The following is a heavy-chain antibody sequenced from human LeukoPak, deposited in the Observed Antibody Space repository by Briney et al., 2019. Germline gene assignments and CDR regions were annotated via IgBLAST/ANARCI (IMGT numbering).Heavy chain of an antibody. J-gene: IGHJ6*02. Sequence: SETLSLTCTVSGDSLSSGSHYWRWIRQPPGKGLEWIGYNYCSGNPNYSPSHKSRVNISVDTSKNQFSLDLSSVTAADTAVYYCARAVFQYCSGGSCYSRNYYGVDVWGRGTTVTVSS. D-gene: IGHD2-15*01. CDR2: NYCSGNP. CDR3: ARAVFQYCSGGSCYSRNYYGVDV. CDR1: GDSLSSGSHY. V-gene: IGHV4-61*01.